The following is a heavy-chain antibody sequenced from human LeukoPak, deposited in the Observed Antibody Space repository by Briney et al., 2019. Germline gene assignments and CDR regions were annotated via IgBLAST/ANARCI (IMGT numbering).Heavy chain of an antibody. CDR1: GFTFSSYW. CDR3: ARDPDDYYDSSGYYFDY. CDR2: IKQDGSEK. V-gene: IGHV3-7*01. D-gene: IGHD3-22*01. Sequence: GGSLRLSCAASGFTFSSYWMSWVRQAPGKGLEWVANIKQDGSEKYYVDSVKGRFTISRDNAKNSLYLQMNSLRAKDTAVYYCARDPDDYYDSSGYYFDYWGQGTLVTVSS. J-gene: IGHJ4*02.